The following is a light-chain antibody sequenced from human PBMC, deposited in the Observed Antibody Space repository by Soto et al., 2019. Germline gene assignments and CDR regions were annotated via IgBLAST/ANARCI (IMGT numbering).Light chain of an antibody. V-gene: IGLV2-23*02. Sequence: QSVLTQPAYVSGSPGQSITISCTGTSSNVGSYKLVSWYQQHPGKAPKLMIFEVNKRPSGVSNRFSGSKSGNTASLTISGLKVEDEADYYCCSSGGSPTYVFGTGTKVT. CDR1: SSNVGSYKL. CDR2: EVN. J-gene: IGLJ1*01. CDR3: CSSGGSPTYV.